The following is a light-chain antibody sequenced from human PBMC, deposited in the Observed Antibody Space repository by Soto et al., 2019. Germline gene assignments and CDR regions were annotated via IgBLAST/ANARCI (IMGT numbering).Light chain of an antibody. Sequence: DIPMTQSPSSLSASVGDRVTITCRASRNIATYLQWFQQKAGQPPNLLIYGASTMHPGVPSRFSGSGSGTVFTLTISGLQPEDFATYYCQQTYNNISFGGGTKVEI. CDR2: GAS. J-gene: IGKJ4*01. CDR3: QQTYNNIS. V-gene: IGKV1-39*01. CDR1: RNIATY.